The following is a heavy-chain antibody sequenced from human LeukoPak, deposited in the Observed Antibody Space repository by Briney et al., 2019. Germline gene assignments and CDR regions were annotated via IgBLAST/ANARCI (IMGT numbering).Heavy chain of an antibody. D-gene: IGHD3-10*01. Sequence: GGSLRLSCAASGFTFSDYYMSWIRQAPGKGLEWVSYISSSGSTIYYADSVKGRFTISRDNAKNSLYLQMNSLRAEDTAVYYCAREYGSGSYYYYYMDVWGKGTTVTVSS. CDR1: GFTFSDYY. J-gene: IGHJ6*03. CDR2: ISSSGSTI. CDR3: AREYGSGSYYYYYMDV. V-gene: IGHV3-11*01.